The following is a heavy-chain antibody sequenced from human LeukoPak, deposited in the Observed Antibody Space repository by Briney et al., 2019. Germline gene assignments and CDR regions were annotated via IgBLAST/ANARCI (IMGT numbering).Heavy chain of an antibody. CDR3: ARGVDDILTGYYGGGMDV. J-gene: IGHJ6*04. CDR2: IIPIFGTA. V-gene: IGHV1-69*13. Sequence: SVKVSCKASGGTFSSYTISWVRQAPGQGLEWMGGIIPIFGTANYAQKFQGRVTITADESTSTAYMELSSLRSEDTAVYYCARGVDDILTGYYGGGMDVWGKGTTVTVSS. D-gene: IGHD3-9*01. CDR1: GGTFSSYT.